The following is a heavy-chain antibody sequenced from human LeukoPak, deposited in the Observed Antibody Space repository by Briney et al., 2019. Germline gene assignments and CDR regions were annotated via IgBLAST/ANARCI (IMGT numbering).Heavy chain of an antibody. CDR3: ARVRYYYDSSGYYYVHDY. CDR1: GGTFSSYA. J-gene: IGHJ4*02. V-gene: IGHV1-69*04. D-gene: IGHD3-22*01. Sequence: SVKVSCKASGGTFSSYAISWVRQAPGQGLEWMGRIIPILGIANYAQKFQGRVTITADKSTSTAYMELSSLRSEDTAVYYCARVRYYYDSSGYYYVHDYWGQGTLVTVSS. CDR2: IIPILGIA.